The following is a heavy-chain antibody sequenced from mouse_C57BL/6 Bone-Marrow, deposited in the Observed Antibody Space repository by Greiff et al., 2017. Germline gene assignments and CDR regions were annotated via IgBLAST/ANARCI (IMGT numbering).Heavy chain of an antibody. D-gene: IGHD4-1*01. CDR3: ARDWDVDY. CDR2: ISDGGSYT. CDR1: GFTFSSYA. Sequence: EVHLVESGGGLVKPGGSLKLSCAASGFTFSSYAMSWVRQTPGKRLEWVATISDGGSYTYYPDNVKGRFTLSRDNAKNNLYLQMSHLKSEDTAMYYCARDWDVDYWGQGTLVTVSA. J-gene: IGHJ3*01. V-gene: IGHV5-4*01.